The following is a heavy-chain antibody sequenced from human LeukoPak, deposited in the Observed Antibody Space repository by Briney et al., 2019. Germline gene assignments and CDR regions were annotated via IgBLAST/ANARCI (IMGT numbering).Heavy chain of an antibody. D-gene: IGHD3-22*01. CDR2: IQDDGATT. V-gene: IGHV3-30*02. CDR3: ATQSITVVVVISPFDY. CDR1: GLTFSNFR. Sequence: PGRSLRLSCAASGLTFSNFRVRWARQAPGGGLGWGTVIQDDGATTNYLGSGAGRFTTSKDNTKSTVYLQMYSLKPDDTAVYYDATQSITVVVVISPFDYWGQGTLVTVSS. J-gene: IGHJ4*02.